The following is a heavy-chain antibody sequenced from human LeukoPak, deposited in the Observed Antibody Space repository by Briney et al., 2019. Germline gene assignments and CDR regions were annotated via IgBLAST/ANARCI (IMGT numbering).Heavy chain of an antibody. J-gene: IGHJ4*02. V-gene: IGHV3-23*01. Sequence: GGSLRLSCAASGFTFSSYAMSWVRQAPGKGLEWVSAISGSGGSTHYADSVKGRFTISRDNAKNSLYLQMNSLRAEDTAVYYCAREVDTAMVTTDYWGQGTLVTVSS. CDR1: GFTFSSYA. CDR2: ISGSGGST. D-gene: IGHD5-18*01. CDR3: AREVDTAMVTTDY.